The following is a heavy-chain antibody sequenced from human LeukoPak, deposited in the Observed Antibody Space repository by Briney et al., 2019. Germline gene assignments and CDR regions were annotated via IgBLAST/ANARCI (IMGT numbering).Heavy chain of an antibody. D-gene: IGHD6-13*01. J-gene: IGHJ4*02. CDR1: GGSLSGYY. Sequence: PSETLSLTCTVSGGSLSGYYWSWIRQPPGKGLEWIGEINHSGSTNYNPSLKSRVTISVDTSKNQFSLKLSSVTAADTAAYYCARYVAGRASKNFDYWGQGTLVTVSS. CDR3: ARYVAGRASKNFDY. V-gene: IGHV4-34*01. CDR2: INHSGST.